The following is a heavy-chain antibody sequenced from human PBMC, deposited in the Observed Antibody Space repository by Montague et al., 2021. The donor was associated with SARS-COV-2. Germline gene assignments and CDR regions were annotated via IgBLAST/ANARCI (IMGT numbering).Heavy chain of an antibody. J-gene: IGHJ4*02. CDR3: ARGAPGY. CDR1: GGSFSDYH. Sequence: ETLSLTCAVYGGSFSDYHWTWIRQSPGERLEWIGQINYGGSTKYNPSLKSRVTISIDTSKNQFSLKLTSVTAADTAVYYCARGAPGYWGQGTLVTVSS. V-gene: IGHV4-34*01. D-gene: IGHD1-1*01. CDR2: INYGGST.